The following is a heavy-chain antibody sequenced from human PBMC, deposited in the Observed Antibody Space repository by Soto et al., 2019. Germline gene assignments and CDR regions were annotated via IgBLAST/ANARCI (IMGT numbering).Heavy chain of an antibody. CDR1: GGSFSSGDYY. V-gene: IGHV4-30-4*01. J-gene: IGHJ6*02. D-gene: IGHD4-17*01. Sequence: TLSRTCTVSGGSFSSGDYYWSWVRQPPGKGLEWIGYIYYTGSTFNNPSLKSRVSISIDTSKTQFSLKLSSVTAADTAVYYCARIHFGDEPSYYYYGMDVWGQGTTVTVSS. CDR3: ARIHFGDEPSYYYYGMDV. CDR2: IYYTGST.